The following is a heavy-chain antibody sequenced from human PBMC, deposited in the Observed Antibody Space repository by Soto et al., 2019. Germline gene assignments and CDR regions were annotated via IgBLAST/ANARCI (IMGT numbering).Heavy chain of an antibody. Sequence: SETLSLTCSVSGGYISSSSYSWGWIRQPPGKGLEWIGTIYYSGSTHYNPSLEGRVAISADTPNNQLSLRLSSVTAADTAVYYCGRQPGHCGSTTCFGYYSVDVWGQGTTVTGLL. CDR1: GGYISSSSYS. D-gene: IGHD2-2*01. V-gene: IGHV4-39*01. J-gene: IGHJ6*02. CDR2: IYYSGST. CDR3: GRQPGHCGSTTCFGYYSVDV.